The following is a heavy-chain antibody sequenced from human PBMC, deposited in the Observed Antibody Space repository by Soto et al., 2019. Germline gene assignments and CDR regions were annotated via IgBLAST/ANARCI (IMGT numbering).Heavy chain of an antibody. D-gene: IGHD2-21*01. CDR2: MNPNSGNT. J-gene: IGHJ4*02. CDR3: ARGGDGYNFGAVY. Sequence: VKVSCKASGYTFTSYDINWVRQAAGQGLEWMGWMNPNSGNTGYAQNFQGRVTITRDASMNTVYMELRSLTSDDTAVYYCARGGDGYNFGAVYWGQGTPVTVSS. V-gene: IGHV1-8*01. CDR1: GYTFTSYD.